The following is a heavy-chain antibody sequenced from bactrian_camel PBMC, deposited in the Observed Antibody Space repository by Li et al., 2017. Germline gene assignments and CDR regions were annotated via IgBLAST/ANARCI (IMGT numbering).Heavy chain of an antibody. Sequence: DVQLVESGGGSVQTGGSLRLSCTASGLTSSHYCMAWFRQLPGKEREGVATIYIGGGATYYADSAKGRFTISHDNAKNTIYLQLDVLQPADTGRYYCAAVNTGTGGCYAPLTSVPEFHYHGQGTQVTVS. J-gene: IGHJ4*01. CDR2: IYIGGGAT. V-gene: IGHV3S40*01. CDR1: GLTSSHYC. D-gene: IGHD7*01.